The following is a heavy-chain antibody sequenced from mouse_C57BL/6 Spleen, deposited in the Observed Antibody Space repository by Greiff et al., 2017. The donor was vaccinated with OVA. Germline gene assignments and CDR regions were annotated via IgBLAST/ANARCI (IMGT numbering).Heavy chain of an antibody. CDR1: GYTFTSYW. D-gene: IGHD1-1*01. J-gene: IGHJ4*01. Sequence: VQLQQPGAELVKPGASVKMSCKASGYTFTSYWITWVKQRPGQGLEWIGDIYPGSGSTNYNEKFKSKATLTVDTSSSTAYMQLSSLTSEDSAVYYCARRDYGSSHYYAMDYWGQGTSVTVSS. V-gene: IGHV1-55*01. CDR2: IYPGSGST. CDR3: ARRDYGSSHYYAMDY.